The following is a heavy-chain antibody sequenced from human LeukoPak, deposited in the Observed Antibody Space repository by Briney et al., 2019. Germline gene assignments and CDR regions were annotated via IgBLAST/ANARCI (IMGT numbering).Heavy chain of an antibody. V-gene: IGHV3-33*06. CDR1: GSTFSSYE. CDR2: IWYDGSNK. J-gene: IGHJ4*02. D-gene: IGHD3-16*01. Sequence: PGGSLRLSCAASGSTFSSYEMNWVRQAPGKGLEWVAVIWYDGSNKYYADSVKGRFTISRDNSKNTLYLQMNSLRAEDTAVYYCAKDWSNLGVSCFDFWGQGTLVTVSS. CDR3: AKDWSNLGVSCFDF.